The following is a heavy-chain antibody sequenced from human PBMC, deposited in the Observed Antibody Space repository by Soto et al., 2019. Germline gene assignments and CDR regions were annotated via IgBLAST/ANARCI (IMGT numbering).Heavy chain of an antibody. Sequence: EVQLVESGGGLIQPGGSLRLSCAASGFIFNTYSMNWVRQAPGKGLEWVSYISGSSQTIFYADSVRGRFTISRDNANNSTYLQMVSLRDEDTAVYYCARTLSGRRGPFASWGQGTLVTVSS. D-gene: IGHD3-10*01. V-gene: IGHV3-48*02. CDR2: ISGSSQTI. CDR1: GFIFNTYS. J-gene: IGHJ4*02. CDR3: ARTLSGRRGPFAS.